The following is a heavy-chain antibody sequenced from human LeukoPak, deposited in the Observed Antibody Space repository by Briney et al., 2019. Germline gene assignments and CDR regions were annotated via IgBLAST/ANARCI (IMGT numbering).Heavy chain of an antibody. D-gene: IGHD5-12*01. CDR1: GYSISSGYY. J-gene: IGHJ4*02. Sequence: PSETLSLTCTVSGYSISSGYYWGWIRQPPGKGLEWIGSIYHSGSTYYNPSLKSRVTISVDTSKNQFSLKLSSVTAADTAVYYCARDGYSGNDGLWGQGTPVTVSS. CDR3: ARDGYSGNDGL. V-gene: IGHV4-38-2*02. CDR2: IYHSGST.